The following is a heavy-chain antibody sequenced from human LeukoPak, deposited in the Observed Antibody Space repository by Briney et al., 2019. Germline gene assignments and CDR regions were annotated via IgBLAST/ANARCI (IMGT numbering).Heavy chain of an antibody. D-gene: IGHD6-6*01. CDR2: IYPGDSDT. Sequence: GESLKISCKGSGYSFTSYWIGWVRQMPGKGLEWMGIIYPGDSDTRYSPSFQGQVTISADKSISTAYLQWSSLKASDTAMYYCARHGRPCSSSSSYHDQFDPWGQGTLVTVSS. CDR3: ARHGRPCSSSSSYHDQFDP. CDR1: GYSFTSYW. V-gene: IGHV5-51*01. J-gene: IGHJ5*02.